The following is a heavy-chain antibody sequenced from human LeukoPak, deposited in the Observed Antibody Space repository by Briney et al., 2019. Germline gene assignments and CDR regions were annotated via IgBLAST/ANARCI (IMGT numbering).Heavy chain of an antibody. Sequence: SETLSLTCAVSGYSISSGYYRGWIRQPPGKGPERIGSIYHSGSTYYNPSLKSRGTISLDTSKNQFSLKLSSVTAADTAVYYCASILVRGVIYYWGQGTLVTVSS. CDR3: ASILVRGVIYY. V-gene: IGHV4-38-2*01. D-gene: IGHD3-10*01. CDR2: IYHSGST. J-gene: IGHJ4*02. CDR1: GYSISSGYY.